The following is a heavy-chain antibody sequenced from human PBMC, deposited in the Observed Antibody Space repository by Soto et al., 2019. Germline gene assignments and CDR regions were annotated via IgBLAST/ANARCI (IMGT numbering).Heavy chain of an antibody. V-gene: IGHV3-72*01. D-gene: IGHD6-13*01. Sequence: EAQLVESGGGLVQPGGSLRLSCAASGFTFSDHYMDWVRQSPGKGLEWVGRIRNKANRYTTEYAASVKGRFTISRDDSRNSLYLQMNSLKTEATAVYDCTRDDPLAPGTLDYWGQGTLVTVSS. CDR3: TRDDPLAPGTLDY. J-gene: IGHJ4*01. CDR1: GFTFSDHY. CDR2: IRNKANRYTT.